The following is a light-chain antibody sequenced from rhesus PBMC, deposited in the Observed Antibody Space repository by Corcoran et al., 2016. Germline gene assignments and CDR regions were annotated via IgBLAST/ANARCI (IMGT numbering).Light chain of an antibody. Sequence: DIQMTQSPSYLSASVGDTVPITLRASQSISSWLAWYQQKPGIAPKLLIYKASILQSGGPSRCNGIGSGTVFTFTISSLQSEDFALYYFPPSPLLPFPFFPG. J-gene: IGKJ3*01. CDR1: QSISSW. CDR3: PPSPLLPFP. V-gene: IGKV1-22*01. CDR2: KAS.